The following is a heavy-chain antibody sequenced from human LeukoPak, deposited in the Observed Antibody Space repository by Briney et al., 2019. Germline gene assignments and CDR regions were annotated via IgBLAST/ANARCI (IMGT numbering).Heavy chain of an antibody. CDR1: GFTFDDYY. J-gene: IGHJ4*02. CDR2: ISWNSGSI. Sequence: PGGTLRLSCAASGFTFDDYYMHWVRQAPGKGLEWVSGISWNSGSIGYADSVKGRFTISRDNTKNTLYLQMNSLRAEDTAVYYCATNYGDSPIVAFDYWGQGTLVTVSS. CDR3: ATNYGDSPIVAFDY. V-gene: IGHV3-9*01. D-gene: IGHD4-17*01.